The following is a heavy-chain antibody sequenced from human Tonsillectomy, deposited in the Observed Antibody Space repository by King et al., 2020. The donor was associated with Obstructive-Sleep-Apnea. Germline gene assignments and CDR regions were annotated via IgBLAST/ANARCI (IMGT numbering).Heavy chain of an antibody. CDR2: IRGSGDST. D-gene: IGHD3-3*01. CDR1: GFTVSSYA. J-gene: IGHJ4*02. CDR3: AKDLDFWSGYYTGILDY. Sequence: VQLVESGGGLVQPGGSLRLSWAASGFTVSSYAISWVRQDPGKGLEWVSAIRGSGDSTHYADSVQGRLTISRDNSTNTQYLQMNSLSAEDTTLYYCAKDLDFWSGYYTGILDYWGQGTLVTVSS. V-gene: IGHV3-23*04.